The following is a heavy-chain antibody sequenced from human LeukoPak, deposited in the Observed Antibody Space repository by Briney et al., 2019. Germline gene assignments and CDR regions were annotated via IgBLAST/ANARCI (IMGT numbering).Heavy chain of an antibody. J-gene: IGHJ4*02. V-gene: IGHV1-8*01. CDR3: ARGERTMYDY. CDR1: GYTFTSYD. D-gene: IGHD3-3*01. CDR2: INTNSGNT. Sequence: ASVKVSCKASGYTFTSYDINWVRQAPGQGLEWMGWINTNSGNTGYAQKFQGRVTMTRNTSISTAYMQLSSLRSEDTAVYYCARGERTMYDYWGQGTLVTVSS.